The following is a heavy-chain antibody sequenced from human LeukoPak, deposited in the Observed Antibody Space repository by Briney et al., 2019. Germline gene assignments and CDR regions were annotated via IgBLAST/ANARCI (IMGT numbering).Heavy chain of an antibody. CDR3: ARGRVRKGYYYVDV. Sequence: ASVKVSCKASGYTFTSYDINWVRQATGQGLEWMGWMNPNSGNTGYAQKFQGRVTMTRNTSISTAYMELSSLRSEDTAVYYCARGRVRKGYYYVDVWGKGTTVTVSS. CDR2: MNPNSGNT. V-gene: IGHV1-8*01. D-gene: IGHD1-14*01. CDR1: GYTFTSYD. J-gene: IGHJ6*03.